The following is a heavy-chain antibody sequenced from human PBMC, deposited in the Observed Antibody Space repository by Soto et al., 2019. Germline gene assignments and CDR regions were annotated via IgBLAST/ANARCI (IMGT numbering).Heavy chain of an antibody. CDR1: GGSLNGFQ. D-gene: IGHD3-10*01. J-gene: IGHJ6*03. CDR2: IDHGGSA. V-gene: IGHV4-34*01. CDR3: ARAVPGTDYYYMDV. Sequence: QVHLQQWGAGLVRPSETLFLTCAVYGGSLNGFQWSWIRQAPGKRLEWIGQIDHGGSANYNPSLKSRVILSVDSSKSQLSLTVTSVTDEDSAVYYCARAVPGTDYYYMDVWGKGTTVTVSS.